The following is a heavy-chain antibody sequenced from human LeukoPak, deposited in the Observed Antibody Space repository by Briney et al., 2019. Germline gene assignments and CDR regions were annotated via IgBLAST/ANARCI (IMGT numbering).Heavy chain of an antibody. J-gene: IGHJ4*02. Sequence: SGPTLVNPTQTLTLTCTFSGFSLSTSGVGVGWIRQPPGKALEWLALIYWDDDKRYSPSLKSRLTITKDTSKNQVVLTMTNMDPVDTATYYCAHTVVYYDILTGYEFDYWGQGTLVTVSS. CDR2: IYWDDDK. D-gene: IGHD3-9*01. V-gene: IGHV2-5*02. CDR1: GFSLSTSGVG. CDR3: AHTVVYYDILTGYEFDY.